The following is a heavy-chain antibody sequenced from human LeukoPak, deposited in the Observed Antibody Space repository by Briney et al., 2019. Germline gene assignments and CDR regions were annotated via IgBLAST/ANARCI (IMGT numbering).Heavy chain of an antibody. CDR2: IKQDGSEK. V-gene: IGHV3-7*01. CDR3: ARDADYDILTGYYGAQGPFDY. Sequence: GGSLRLSCAASGFTFSSYWMSWVRQAPGKGLEWVANIKQDGSEKYYVDSVKGRFTISRDNAKNSLYLQMNSLRAEGTAVYYCARDADYDILTGYYGAQGPFDYWGQRTLVTVSS. CDR1: GFTFSSYW. J-gene: IGHJ4*02. D-gene: IGHD3-9*01.